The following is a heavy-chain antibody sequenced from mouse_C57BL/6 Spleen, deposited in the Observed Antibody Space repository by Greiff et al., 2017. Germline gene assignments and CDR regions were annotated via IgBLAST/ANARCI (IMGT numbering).Heavy chain of an antibody. Sequence: QVQLQPSGAELAKPGASVKLSCKASGYTFTSYWMHWVKQRPGQGLEWIGYINPSSGYTKYNQKFKEQATLTADKSSTTAYMQLSSLTYEDSAVYYCARSGLLLLDWCDYWRQGTLATVSS. CDR1: GYTFTSYW. V-gene: IGHV1-7*01. CDR2: INPSSGYT. J-gene: IGHJ3*01. D-gene: IGHD1-1*01. CDR3: ARSGLLLLDWCDY.